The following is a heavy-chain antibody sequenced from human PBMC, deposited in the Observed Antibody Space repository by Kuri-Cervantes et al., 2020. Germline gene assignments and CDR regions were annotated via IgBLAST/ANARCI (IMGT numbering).Heavy chain of an antibody. V-gene: IGHV3-23*01. CDR1: GFTFSNYA. CDR2: ISGNGGST. CDR3: ARDRDPQNYYYYYYGMDV. J-gene: IGHJ6*02. Sequence: GGSLRLSCAASGFTFSNYAMSWVRQAPGKGLEWVSTISGNGGSTYYADSVKGRFTISRDNSKNTLYLQMNSLRAEDTAVYYCARDRDPQNYYYYYYGMDVWGQGTTVTVSS. D-gene: IGHD2/OR15-2a*01.